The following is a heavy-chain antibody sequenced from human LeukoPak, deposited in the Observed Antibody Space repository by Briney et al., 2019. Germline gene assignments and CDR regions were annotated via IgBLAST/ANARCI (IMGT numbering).Heavy chain of an antibody. CDR3: ARDQFLYCCSTSCYFDY. CDR1: GGTFSSYA. J-gene: IGHJ4*02. D-gene: IGHD2-2*01. V-gene: IGHV1-69*13. CDR2: IIPIFGTA. Sequence: SVKVSCKASGGTFSSYAISWVRQAPGQGLEWMGGIIPIFGTANYAQKFQGRVTITADESTSTAYMELSSLRSEDTAVYYCARDQFLYCCSTSCYFDYWGQGTLVTVSS.